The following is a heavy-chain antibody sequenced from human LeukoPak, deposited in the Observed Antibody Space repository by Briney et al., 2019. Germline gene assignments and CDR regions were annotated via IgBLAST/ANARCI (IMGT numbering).Heavy chain of an antibody. J-gene: IGHJ6*02. D-gene: IGHD3-3*02. Sequence: GGSLRLSCAASGLSFSSYWMSWVRQAPGKGLEWVAHIKQDGSEKYYVPSVKGRFTIARVNAKNSLYLQMNSLRAEDTAVYYCARGGLGFLAWFEGSPEYGMEGWGQGATVTVSS. CDR2: IKQDGSEK. V-gene: IGHV3-7*01. CDR1: GLSFSSYW. CDR3: ARGGLGFLAWFEGSPEYGMEG.